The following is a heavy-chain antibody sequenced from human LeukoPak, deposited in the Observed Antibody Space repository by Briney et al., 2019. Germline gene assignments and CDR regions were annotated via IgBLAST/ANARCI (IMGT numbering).Heavy chain of an antibody. Sequence: SETLSLTCTVSGGSISSSSYSWGWIRQPPGKGLEWIGSIYYSGSTYYNPSLKSRVTISVDTSKNQFSLKLSSVTAADTAVYYCARALDDYYDSSGYYFDYWGQGTLVTVSS. CDR3: ARALDDYYDSSGYYFDY. CDR2: IYYSGST. CDR1: GGSISSSSYS. D-gene: IGHD3-22*01. J-gene: IGHJ4*02. V-gene: IGHV4-39*07.